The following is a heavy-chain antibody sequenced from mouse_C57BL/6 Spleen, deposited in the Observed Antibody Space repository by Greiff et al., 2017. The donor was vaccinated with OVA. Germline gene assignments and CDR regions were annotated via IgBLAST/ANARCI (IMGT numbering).Heavy chain of an antibody. CDR1: GYAFSSSW. CDR2: IYPGDGDT. V-gene: IGHV1-82*01. D-gene: IGHD1-1*01. J-gene: IGHJ4*01. Sequence: LQESGPELVKPGASVKISCKASGYAFSSSWMNWVKQRPGKGLEWIGRIYPGDGDTNYNGKFKGKATLTADKSSSTAYMQLSSLTSEDSAVYFCARLANYYGSRGYYAMDYWGQGTSVTVSS. CDR3: ARLANYYGSRGYYAMDY.